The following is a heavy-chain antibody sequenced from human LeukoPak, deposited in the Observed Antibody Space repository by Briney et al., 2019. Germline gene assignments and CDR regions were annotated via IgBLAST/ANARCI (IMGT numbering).Heavy chain of an antibody. V-gene: IGHV1-24*01. CDR2: FDPEDGET. J-gene: IGHJ5*02. CDR3: ARVDVVVVAADRRNRFDP. Sequence: ASVKVSCKVSGYTLTELSMHWVRQAPGKGLEWMGGFDPEDGETIYAQKFQGRVTITADESTSTAYMELSSLRSEDTAVYSCARVDVVVVAADRRNRFDPWGQGTLVTVSS. CDR1: GYTLTELS. D-gene: IGHD2-15*01.